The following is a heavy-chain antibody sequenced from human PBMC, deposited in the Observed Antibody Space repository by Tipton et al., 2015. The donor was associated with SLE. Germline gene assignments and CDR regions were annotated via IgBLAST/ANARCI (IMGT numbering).Heavy chain of an antibody. Sequence: TLSLTCTVSGGSISSSSYYWGWIRQPPGKGLEWIGSIYYSGSTYYNPSLKSRVTISVDTSKNQFSLKLSSVTAADTAVYYCAGRYSGPGGYFDYWGQGTLVTVSS. CDR2: IYYSGST. J-gene: IGHJ4*02. V-gene: IGHV4-39*07. CDR1: GGSISSSSYY. D-gene: IGHD5-12*01. CDR3: AGRYSGPGGYFDY.